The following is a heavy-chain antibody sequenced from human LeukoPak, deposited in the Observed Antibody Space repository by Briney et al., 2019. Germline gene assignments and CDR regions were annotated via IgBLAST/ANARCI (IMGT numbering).Heavy chain of an antibody. CDR2: IVVGSGNT. Sequence: SVKVSCKASGFTFTSSAMQWVRQARGQRLEWIGWIVVGSGNTNYAQKFQERVTITRDMSTSTAYMELSSLRSEDTAVYYCARGGTYYDILTGYYIGYYFDYWGQGTLVTVSS. J-gene: IGHJ4*02. CDR1: GFTFTSSA. D-gene: IGHD3-9*01. V-gene: IGHV1-58*02. CDR3: ARGGTYYDILTGYYIGYYFDY.